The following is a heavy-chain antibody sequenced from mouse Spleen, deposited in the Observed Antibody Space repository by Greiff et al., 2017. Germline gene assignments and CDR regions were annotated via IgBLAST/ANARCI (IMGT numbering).Heavy chain of an antibody. D-gene: IGHD2-1*01. V-gene: IGHV14-3*02. CDR2: IDPANGNT. CDR1: GFNIKDNY. Sequence: VQLQQSGAELVKPGASVKLSCTASGFNIKDNYMHWVKQRPEQGLEWIGRIDPANGNTKYDPKFQGKATITADTSSNTAYLQLSCLTSDDTAVYYCARVYGNYGYAMDYWGQGTSVPVSS. J-gene: IGHJ4*01. CDR3: ARVYGNYGYAMDY.